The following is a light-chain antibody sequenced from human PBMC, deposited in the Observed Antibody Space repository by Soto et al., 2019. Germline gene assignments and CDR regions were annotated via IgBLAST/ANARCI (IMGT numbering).Light chain of an antibody. Sequence: EIVLTQSPATLSWSPGERATLSCGASQSVSSGYLAWYQQKPGLAPRLLIFDVSSRATGIPDRFSGSGSGTDFTLTISRLEPEDFAVYYCQQYGSSPITFGQGTRLEIK. CDR2: DVS. CDR1: QSVSSGY. CDR3: QQYGSSPIT. J-gene: IGKJ5*01. V-gene: IGKV3D-20*01.